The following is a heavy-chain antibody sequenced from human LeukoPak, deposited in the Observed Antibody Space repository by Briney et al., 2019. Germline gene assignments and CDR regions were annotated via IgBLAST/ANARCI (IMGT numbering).Heavy chain of an antibody. V-gene: IGHV5-51*01. J-gene: IGHJ4*02. CDR3: ARRVYIDSSGFFFDY. Sequence: GESLKISCKGSGYSFTSYWIGWVRQMPGKGLEWMAIIHPGDSNTRYSPSLQGQVTISADKSISTAFLQWSSLKASDTAMYYCARRVYIDSSGFFFDYWGQGTLVTVSS. CDR2: IHPGDSNT. CDR1: GYSFTSYW. D-gene: IGHD3-22*01.